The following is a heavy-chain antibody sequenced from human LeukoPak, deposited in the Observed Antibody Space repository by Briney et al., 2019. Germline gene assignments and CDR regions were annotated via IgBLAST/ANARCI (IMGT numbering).Heavy chain of an antibody. CDR2: IKQDGTEK. J-gene: IGHJ4*02. Sequence: GGSLRLSCAASGFTFTTYWMSWVRQAPGKGLEWVANIKQDGTEKYYVDSVKGRFTISRDNAKNSLYLQMNSLRVEDTAVYYCARWNPGFDNWGQGTLVTVSS. CDR1: GFTFTTYW. V-gene: IGHV3-7*01. CDR3: ARWNPGFDN. D-gene: IGHD1-1*01.